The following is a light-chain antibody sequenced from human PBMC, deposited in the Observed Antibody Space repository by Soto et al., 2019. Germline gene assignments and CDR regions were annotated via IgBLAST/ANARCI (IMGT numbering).Light chain of an antibody. Sequence: DIQMTQSPSTLSASVGDRVTITCRASHSISSWLAWYQQKPGKAPKLLIYKASSLESGVPSRFSGSGSGTEFTLTISSLQPDDFATYYCQQYNSYPWTFGPGTEVEIK. CDR1: HSISSW. J-gene: IGKJ1*01. CDR3: QQYNSYPWT. CDR2: KAS. V-gene: IGKV1-5*03.